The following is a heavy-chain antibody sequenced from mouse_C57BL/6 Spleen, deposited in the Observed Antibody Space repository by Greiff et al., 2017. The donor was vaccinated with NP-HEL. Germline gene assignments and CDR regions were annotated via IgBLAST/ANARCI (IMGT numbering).Heavy chain of an antibody. V-gene: IGHV1-26*01. Sequence: EVQLQQSGPELVKPGASVKISCKASGYTFTDYYMNWVKQSHGKSLEWIGDINPNNGGTSYNQKFKGKATLTVDKSSSTAYMELRSLTSEDSAVYYCARPLFITTVVTTGSMDYWGQGTSVTVSS. CDR1: GYTFTDYY. D-gene: IGHD1-1*01. J-gene: IGHJ4*01. CDR2: INPNNGGT. CDR3: ARPLFITTVVTTGSMDY.